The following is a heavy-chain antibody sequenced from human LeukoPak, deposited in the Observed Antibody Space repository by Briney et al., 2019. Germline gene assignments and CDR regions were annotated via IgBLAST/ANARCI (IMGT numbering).Heavy chain of an antibody. CDR3: ARLYDFWSGYSELDAFDI. Sequence: PSQTLSRTCTVSGGSISSGDYYWSWIRQPPGKGLEWIGYIYYSGSTYYNPSLKSRVTISVDTSKNQFSLKLSSVTAADTAVYYCARLYDFWSGYSELDAFDIWGQGTMVTVSS. V-gene: IGHV4-30-4*01. J-gene: IGHJ3*02. CDR2: IYYSGST. CDR1: GGSISSGDYY. D-gene: IGHD3-3*01.